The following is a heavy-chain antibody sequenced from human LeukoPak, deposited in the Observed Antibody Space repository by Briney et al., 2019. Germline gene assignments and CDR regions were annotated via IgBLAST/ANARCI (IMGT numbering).Heavy chain of an antibody. D-gene: IGHD3-22*01. Sequence: GGSLRLSCAASGFTFSHFAMSWIRQAPGKGLEWVSGISGSGGATYYADSVKGRFTISRDYSKNMLYLQMNILRVEDTAVYYCAKGPMMAVVYSDYRGQGTLVTVSS. CDR1: GFTFSHFA. CDR2: ISGSGGAT. V-gene: IGHV3-23*01. J-gene: IGHJ4*02. CDR3: AKGPMMAVVYSDY.